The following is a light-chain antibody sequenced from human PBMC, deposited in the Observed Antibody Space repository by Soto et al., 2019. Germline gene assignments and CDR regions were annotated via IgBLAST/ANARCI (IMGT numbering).Light chain of an antibody. CDR3: CSYASSFAV. V-gene: IGLV2-11*01. CDR2: DVS. J-gene: IGLJ2*01. CDR1: SSDVGVYSF. Sequence: QSALTQPRSVSGSPGQSVTISCTGTSSDVGVYSFVSWYQQHPGKAPKLMIYDVSKRPSGVPDRFSGSNSGNTASLTISGLEAEDEADYYCCSYASSFAVFGGGTKVTVL.